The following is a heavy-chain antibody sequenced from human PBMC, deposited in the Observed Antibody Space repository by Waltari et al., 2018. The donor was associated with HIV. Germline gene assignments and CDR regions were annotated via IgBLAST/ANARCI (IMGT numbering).Heavy chain of an antibody. CDR3: ASPAQAEGY. CDR1: GFAFTTYS. J-gene: IGHJ4*02. Sequence: EVQLVESGGSLVQPGGSLRLSCTASGFAFTTYSFNWVRQPPGKGLEWISYSSSSGDTMYYADSVKGRFTISRDNAKNSLYLQMNSLRPEDTAVYYCASPAQAEGYWGQGTLVTVSS. D-gene: IGHD2-15*01. V-gene: IGHV3-48*01. CDR2: SSSSGDTM.